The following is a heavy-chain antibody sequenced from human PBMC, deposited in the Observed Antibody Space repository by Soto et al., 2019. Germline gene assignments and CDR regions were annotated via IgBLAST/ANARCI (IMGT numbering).Heavy chain of an antibody. Sequence: SETLSLTCTVSGGSISSYYWSWIRQPPGKGLEWIWYIYYSGSTNYNPSLKSRVTISVDTSKNQFSLKLSSVTAADTAVYYCARATSIAVAPKKYYFDYWGQGTLVTVSS. J-gene: IGHJ4*02. CDR1: GGSISSYY. V-gene: IGHV4-59*01. CDR2: IYYSGST. CDR3: ARATSIAVAPKKYYFDY. D-gene: IGHD6-19*01.